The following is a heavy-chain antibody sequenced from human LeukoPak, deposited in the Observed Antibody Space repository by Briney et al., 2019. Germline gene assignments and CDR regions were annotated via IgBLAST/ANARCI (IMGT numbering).Heavy chain of an antibody. CDR1: GFTFSSYW. CDR2: FSGSGGST. D-gene: IGHD5-24*01. J-gene: IGHJ4*02. Sequence: GGSLRLSCAASGFTFSSYWMHWVRQAPGKGLEWVSSFSGSGGSTYYADSVKGRFTISRDNSKNTLYLQMISLRAEDTAVYYCAKSGYNRFDYWGQGTLVTVSS. V-gene: IGHV3-23*01. CDR3: AKSGYNRFDY.